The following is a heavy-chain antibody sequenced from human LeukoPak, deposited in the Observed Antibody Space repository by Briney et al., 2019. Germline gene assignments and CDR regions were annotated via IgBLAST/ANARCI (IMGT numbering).Heavy chain of an antibody. V-gene: IGHV3-30*01. CDR3: ATWCSGGSCYSRYWFDY. CDR1: GYTFSSYV. CDR2: ISSDASTI. D-gene: IGHD2-15*01. Sequence: GGSLRLSCAASGYTFSSYVMHWVRQPPGKGLQWVAVISSDASTIYYADAVRGRFTISRDNSKNTLYLQMNSLRAEDTAVYYCATWCSGGSCYSRYWFDYWGQGTLVTVSS. J-gene: IGHJ4*02.